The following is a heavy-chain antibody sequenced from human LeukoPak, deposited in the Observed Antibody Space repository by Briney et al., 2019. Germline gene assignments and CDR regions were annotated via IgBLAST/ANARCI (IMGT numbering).Heavy chain of an antibody. CDR1: GGSISSYY. D-gene: IGHD3-10*01. V-gene: IGHV4-4*07. CDR3: ARTGEYSGSGPSWAFDI. Sequence: SETLSLTCTVSGGSISSYYWSWIRQPAGKGLEWIGRIYTSGSTNYNPSLKSRVTISLGTSNNQFSLRLTSVIASDTAVYYCARTGEYSGSGPSWAFDIWGQGTMVTVSS. CDR2: IYTSGST. J-gene: IGHJ3*02.